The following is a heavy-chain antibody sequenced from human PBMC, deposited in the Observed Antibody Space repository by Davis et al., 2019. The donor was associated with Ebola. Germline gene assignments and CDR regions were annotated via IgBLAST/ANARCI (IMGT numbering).Heavy chain of an antibody. J-gene: IGHJ6*02. CDR1: GFTFSYYY. CDR2: ISSSGSTI. Sequence: GESLKISCAASGFTFSYYYMSGVRQAPGKGLEWVSYISSSGSTIYYADSVKGRFTISRDNAKNSLYLQMNSLRAEDTAVYYCARSICSGGSCYSGVNYYYGMDVWGQGTTVTVSS. D-gene: IGHD2-15*01. V-gene: IGHV3-11*01. CDR3: ARSICSGGSCYSGVNYYYGMDV.